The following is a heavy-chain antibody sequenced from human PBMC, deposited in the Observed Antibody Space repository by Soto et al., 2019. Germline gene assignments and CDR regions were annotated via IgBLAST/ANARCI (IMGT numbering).Heavy chain of an antibody. V-gene: IGHV4-39*01. Sequence: HLQLQESGPGLVKPSETLSLTCTVSAGSVSSSSDYWGWIRQPPGKGLEWIGSIYYSGRTYYDPSLKRRVTMPVDTSKNQFSLNLTSVTAADTAVYYCARQPPTWSHNWLDPWGQGTLVIVSS. CDR2: IYYSGRT. D-gene: IGHD3-3*01. CDR3: ARQPPTWSHNWLDP. CDR1: AGSVSSSSDY. J-gene: IGHJ5*02.